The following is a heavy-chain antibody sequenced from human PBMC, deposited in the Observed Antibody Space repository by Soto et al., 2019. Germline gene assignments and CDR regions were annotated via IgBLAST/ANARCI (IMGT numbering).Heavy chain of an antibody. D-gene: IGHD3-10*01. J-gene: IGHJ5*02. CDR3: ARDTYYYGSGSYYPIKTGGYNWFDP. CDR1: GGTFSSYA. V-gene: IGHV1-69*13. CDR2: IIPIFGTA. Sequence: ASVKVSCKASGGTFSSYAISWVRQAPGQGLEWMGGIIPIFGTANYAQKFQGRVTITADESTSTAYMELSSLRSEDTAVYYCARDTYYYGSGSYYPIKTGGYNWFDPWGQGTLVTVSS.